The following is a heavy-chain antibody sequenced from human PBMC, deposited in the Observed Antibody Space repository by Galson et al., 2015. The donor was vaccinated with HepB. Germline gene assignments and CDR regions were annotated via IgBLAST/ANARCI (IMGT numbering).Heavy chain of an antibody. D-gene: IGHD3-3*01. CDR3: AKDPRITIFGVVMWGRGDV. Sequence: SLRLSCAASGFTFSSYAMSWVRQAPGKGLEWVSAISGSGGSTYYADSVKGRFTISRDNSKNTLYLQMNSLRAEDTAVYYCAKDPRITIFGVVMWGRGDVWGKGTTVTVSS. CDR2: ISGSGGST. V-gene: IGHV3-23*01. CDR1: GFTFSSYA. J-gene: IGHJ6*04.